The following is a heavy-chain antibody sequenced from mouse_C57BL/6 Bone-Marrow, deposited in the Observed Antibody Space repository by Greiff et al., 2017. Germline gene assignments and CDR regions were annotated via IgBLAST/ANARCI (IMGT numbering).Heavy chain of an antibody. CDR2: IDPSDSET. Sequence: QVQLQQSGAELVRPGSSVKLSCKASGYTFTSYWMHWVKQRPIQGLEWIGNIDPSDSETHYNQKFKDKATLTVDKSSSTAYMQLSSLTSEDSAVYCCAREDWDWYFDVWGTGTTVTVSA. D-gene: IGHD4-1*01. J-gene: IGHJ1*03. CDR3: AREDWDWYFDV. CDR1: GYTFTSYW. V-gene: IGHV1-52*01.